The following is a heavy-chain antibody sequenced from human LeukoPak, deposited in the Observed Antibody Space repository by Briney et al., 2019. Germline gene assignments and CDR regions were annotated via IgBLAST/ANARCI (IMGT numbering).Heavy chain of an antibody. J-gene: IGHJ4*02. CDR3: VRDGGVSGYDLLDY. Sequence: QPGGSLRLSCAAPGFTFSNYWMSWVRQAPGKGLEWVAHINQDGSEEHYMDSVKARFIISRDNAKNSPSLQMDSLRAEDTAVYYCVRDGGVSGYDLLDYWGQGTLVTVSS. V-gene: IGHV3-7*01. CDR2: INQDGSEE. CDR1: GFTFSNYW. D-gene: IGHD5-12*01.